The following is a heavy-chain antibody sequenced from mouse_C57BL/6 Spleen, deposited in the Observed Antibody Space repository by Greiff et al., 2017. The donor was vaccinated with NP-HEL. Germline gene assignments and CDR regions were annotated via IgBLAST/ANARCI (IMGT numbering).Heavy chain of an antibody. J-gene: IGHJ1*03. CDR1: GYSITSGYY. Sequence: QLQESGPGLVKPSQSLSLTCSVTGYSITSGYYWNWIRQFPGNKLEWMGYISYDGSNNYNPSLKNRISITRDTSKNQFFLKLNSVTTEDTATYYCASLTTDSYWYFDVWGTGTTVTVSS. V-gene: IGHV3-6*01. CDR3: ASLTTDSYWYFDV. CDR2: ISYDGSN. D-gene: IGHD2-12*01.